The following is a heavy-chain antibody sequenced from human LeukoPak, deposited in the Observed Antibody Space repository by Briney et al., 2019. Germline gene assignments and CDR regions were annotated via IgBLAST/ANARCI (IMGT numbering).Heavy chain of an antibody. V-gene: IGHV1-46*01. Sequence: GASVKVSCKASGYTFTSCYMHWVRQAPGQGLEWMGIINPSGGSTSYAQKFQGRVTMTRDTSTSTVYMELSSLRSEDTAVYYCASPVVPAAVTPYYNYYGMDVWGQGTTVTVSS. CDR3: ASPVVPAAVTPYYNYYGMDV. CDR2: INPSGGST. CDR1: GYTFTSCY. J-gene: IGHJ6*02. D-gene: IGHD2-2*01.